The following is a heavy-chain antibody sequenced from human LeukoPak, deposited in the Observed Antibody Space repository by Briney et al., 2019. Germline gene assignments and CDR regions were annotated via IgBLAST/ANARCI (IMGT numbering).Heavy chain of an antibody. D-gene: IGHD2-2*01. CDR1: GYTFTSYG. CDR3: ARAYCSSTSCYRGYYFDY. CDR2: ISAYNGNT. V-gene: IGHV1-18*01. J-gene: IGHJ4*02. Sequence: ASVKVSCKASGYTFTSYGISWVRQAPGQGLEWMGWISAYNGNTNYARKLQGRVTMTTDTSTSTAYMELRSLRSDDTAVYYCARAYCSSTSCYRGYYFDYWGQGTLVTVSS.